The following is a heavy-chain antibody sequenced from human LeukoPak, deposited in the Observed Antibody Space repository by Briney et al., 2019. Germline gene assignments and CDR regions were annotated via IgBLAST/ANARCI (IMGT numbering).Heavy chain of an antibody. CDR3: ARVRSYGGNSAPIDY. CDR2: ISSSSSYI. CDR1: GFTFSSYS. J-gene: IGHJ4*02. V-gene: IGHV3-21*01. D-gene: IGHD4-23*01. Sequence: GGSLRLSCAASGFTFSSYSMNWVRQAPGKGLEWVSSISSSSSYIYYADSVKGRFTISRDNAKNSLYLQMNSLRAEDTAVYYCARVRSYGGNSAPIDYWGQGTLVTVSS.